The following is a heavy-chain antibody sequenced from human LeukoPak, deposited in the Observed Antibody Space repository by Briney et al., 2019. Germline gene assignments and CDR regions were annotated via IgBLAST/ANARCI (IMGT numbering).Heavy chain of an antibody. CDR2: IYSGGST. J-gene: IGHJ4*02. V-gene: IGHV3-66*01. CDR1: GFTVSSNY. D-gene: IGHD1-26*01. CDR3: ARDLWELLPFDY. Sequence: GGSLRLSCAASGFTVSSNYMSWVRQAPGKGLEWVSVIYSGGSTYYADSVKGRFTISRDNSKNTLYLQMNSLRAEDTAVYYCARDLWELLPFDYWGQGTLVTVSS.